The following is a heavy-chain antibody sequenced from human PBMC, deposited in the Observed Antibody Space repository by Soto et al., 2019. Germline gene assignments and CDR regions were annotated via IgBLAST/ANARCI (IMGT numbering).Heavy chain of an antibody. CDR1: GGSISSGGYY. Sequence: QVQLQESGPGLVKPSQTLSLTCTVSGGSISSGGYYWSWVRQHPGKGLEWIGFVHFSESSYYNLPLQRRVTISVDTSKNQFSLKLSSVTAADTAVYYCARGYYDSSGYYYAPVPSDAFDIWGQGTMVTVSS. J-gene: IGHJ3*02. CDR2: VHFSESS. CDR3: ARGYYDSSGYYYAPVPSDAFDI. V-gene: IGHV4-31*03. D-gene: IGHD3-22*01.